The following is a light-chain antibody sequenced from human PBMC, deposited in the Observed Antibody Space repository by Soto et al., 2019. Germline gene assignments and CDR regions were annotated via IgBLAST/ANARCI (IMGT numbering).Light chain of an antibody. CDR2: DAS. J-gene: IGKJ1*01. CDR3: QQYNDWPPWT. V-gene: IGKV3-15*01. CDR1: QSVSSY. Sequence: EIVMTQSPATLSVSPGERATLSCRASQSVSSYLAWYQQKPGQAPRLLIYDASTRATGIPARFSGSGSGTDFTLTISSLQSEDFAVYYCQQYNDWPPWTFGQGTKVEIK.